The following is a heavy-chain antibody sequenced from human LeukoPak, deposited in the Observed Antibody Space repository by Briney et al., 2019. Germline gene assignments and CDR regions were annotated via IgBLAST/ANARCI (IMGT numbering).Heavy chain of an antibody. CDR2: IIPIFGTA. J-gene: IGHJ4*02. V-gene: IGHV1-69*13. Sequence: ASVKVSCKASRGTFSSYAISWARQAPCQQLEGMGGIIPIFGTAKYAQKFQGRVTITADESTSTAYMELSSLRSEDTAVYYCARAFYGGNQRGVGPDYWGQGTLVTVSS. D-gene: IGHD4-23*01. CDR3: ARAFYGGNQRGVGPDY. CDR1: RGTFSSYA.